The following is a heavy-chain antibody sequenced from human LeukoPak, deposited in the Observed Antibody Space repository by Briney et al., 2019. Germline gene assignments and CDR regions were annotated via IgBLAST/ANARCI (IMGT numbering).Heavy chain of an antibody. Sequence: GGSLRLSCAASGFTFSNYNMNWVRQPPGKGLQWVSYISSSSNIIYYADSVKGRFTISRDNAKNSLYLQMNSLRAEDTAVYYCARFMVRGVMDYWGQGTLVTVSS. J-gene: IGHJ4*02. V-gene: IGHV3-21*05. CDR3: ARFMVRGVMDY. CDR2: ISSSSNII. D-gene: IGHD3-10*01. CDR1: GFTFSNYN.